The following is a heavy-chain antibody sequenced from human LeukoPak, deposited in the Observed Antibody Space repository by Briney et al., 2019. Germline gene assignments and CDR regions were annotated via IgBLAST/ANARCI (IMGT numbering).Heavy chain of an antibody. Sequence: PGGSLRLSCAASGFTFSSYAMSWVRQAPGKGLEWVSAISGSGGSTYYADSVKGRFTISRDNPKNTLYLQMNSLRAEDTAVYYCAKDPVVPAAIDDAFDIWGQGTMVTVSS. D-gene: IGHD2-2*02. CDR2: ISGSGGST. V-gene: IGHV3-23*01. CDR1: GFTFSSYA. CDR3: AKDPVVPAAIDDAFDI. J-gene: IGHJ3*02.